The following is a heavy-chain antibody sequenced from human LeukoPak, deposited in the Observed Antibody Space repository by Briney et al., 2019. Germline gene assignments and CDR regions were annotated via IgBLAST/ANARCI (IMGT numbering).Heavy chain of an antibody. CDR2: INPSGGNT. J-gene: IGHJ4*02. CDR1: GYTFTSYY. Sequence: ASVKVSCKASGYTFTSYYMHWVRQAPGQGLEWMGIINPSGGNTSYAQKFQGRVTMTRDTSTSTVYMELSSLRSEDTAVYYCARAIMGAGYYDSSGYYGLDYWGQGTLVTVSS. V-gene: IGHV1-46*01. D-gene: IGHD3-22*01. CDR3: ARAIMGAGYYDSSGYYGLDY.